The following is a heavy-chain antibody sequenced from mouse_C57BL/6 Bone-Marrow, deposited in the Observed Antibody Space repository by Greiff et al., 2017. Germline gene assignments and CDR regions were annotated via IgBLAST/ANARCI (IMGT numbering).Heavy chain of an antibody. CDR2: IDPEDGET. J-gene: IGHJ1*03. D-gene: IGHD1-1*01. CDR3: ARLLRSDV. CDR1: GFNIKDYY. Sequence: VQLQQSGAELVKPGASVKLSCTASGFNIKDYYMHWVKQRTEQGLEWIGRIDPEDGETKYAPKFQGKATLTADTSSNTAYLQVSSLTAEDTAVYYCARLLRSDVWGTGTTVTVSS. V-gene: IGHV14-2*01.